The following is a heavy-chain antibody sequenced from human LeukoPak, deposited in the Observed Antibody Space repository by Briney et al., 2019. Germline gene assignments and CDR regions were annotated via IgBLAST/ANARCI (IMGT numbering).Heavy chain of an antibody. D-gene: IGHD2-2*01. CDR3: TRPESSSSLACDH. J-gene: IGHJ4*02. V-gene: IGHV3-74*01. CDR2: INSDGSTT. CDR1: GFTFSSSW. Sequence: GGSLRLSCAASGFTFSSSWMHWVRQAPGEGLVWVSRINSDGSTTNYADSVKGRFIISRDNAKNTLYLQMNSLRAEDTAVYYCTRPESSSSLACDHWGQGTLVTVST.